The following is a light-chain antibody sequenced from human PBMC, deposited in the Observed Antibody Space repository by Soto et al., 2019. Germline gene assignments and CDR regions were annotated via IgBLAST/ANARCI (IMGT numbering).Light chain of an antibody. Sequence: QSALTQPASVSGSPGQSITISCSGTSSDIGGYNYVSWYQHHPGKAPKLIIYDVTRRPSGVSNRFSGSKSGNTASLTISGLQADDEADYHCSSYTISSTLVAFGGGTKVTVL. CDR2: DVT. V-gene: IGLV2-14*03. CDR3: SSYTISSTLVA. J-gene: IGLJ2*01. CDR1: SSDIGGYNY.